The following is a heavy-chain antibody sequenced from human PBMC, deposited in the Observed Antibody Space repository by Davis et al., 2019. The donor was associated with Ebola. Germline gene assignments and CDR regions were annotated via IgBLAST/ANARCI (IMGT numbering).Heavy chain of an antibody. D-gene: IGHD1-26*01. J-gene: IGHJ4*02. CDR2: IKQDGSEK. Sequence: PGGSLRLSCAASGFTFSSYWMSWVRQAPGKGLEWVANIKQDGSEKYYVDSVKGRFTISRDNAKNSLYLQMNSLRAEDTAVYYCARDLSHEGWGHSDYWGQGTLVTVSS. V-gene: IGHV3-7*01. CDR3: ARDLSHEGWGHSDY. CDR1: GFTFSSYW.